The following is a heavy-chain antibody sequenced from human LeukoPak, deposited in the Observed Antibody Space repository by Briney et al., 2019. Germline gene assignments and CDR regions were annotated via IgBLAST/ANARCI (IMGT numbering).Heavy chain of an antibody. CDR2: INPNSGGT. CDR3: AREASLHHTMLWDY. V-gene: IGHV1-2*02. Sequence: ASVKVSCTASGYTFTGYYMHWVRQAPGQGLEWMGWINPNSGGTNYAQKFQGRVTMTRDTSISTAYMELSRLRSDDTAVYYCAREASLHHTMLWDYWGQGTLVTVSS. CDR1: GYTFTGYY. D-gene: IGHD3-16*01. J-gene: IGHJ4*02.